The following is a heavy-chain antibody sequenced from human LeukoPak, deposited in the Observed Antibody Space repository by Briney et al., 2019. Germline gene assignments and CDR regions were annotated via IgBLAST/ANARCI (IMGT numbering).Heavy chain of an antibody. J-gene: IGHJ4*02. D-gene: IGHD1-26*01. CDR3: AKIAETSGSYGQGYDY. Sequence: PGRSLRLSCAASGFTFSSYGMHWVRQAPGKGLEWVAVISYDGSNKYYADSVKGRFTISRDNSKNTLYLQMNSLRAEDTAVYYCAKIAETSGSYGQGYDYWGQGTLVTVSS. CDR2: ISYDGSNK. V-gene: IGHV3-30*18. CDR1: GFTFSSYG.